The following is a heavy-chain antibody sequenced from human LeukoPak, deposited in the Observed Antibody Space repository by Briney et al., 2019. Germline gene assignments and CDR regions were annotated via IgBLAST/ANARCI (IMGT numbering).Heavy chain of an antibody. D-gene: IGHD6-6*01. CDR2: SRSKAKRYAT. CDR3: TRHSAARPNDFDY. J-gene: IGHJ4*02. CDR1: GFTFSGSA. Sequence: GGSLRLSCAASGFTFSGSAMHWVRQASGKGLEGVGRSRSKAKRYATAYAASVKGRFPISREDSKNTAYLQMNSLKTEDTAVYYCTRHSAARPNDFDYWGQGTLVTVSS. V-gene: IGHV3-73*01.